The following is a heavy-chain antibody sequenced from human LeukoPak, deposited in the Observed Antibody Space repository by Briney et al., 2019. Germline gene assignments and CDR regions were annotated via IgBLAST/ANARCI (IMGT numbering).Heavy chain of an antibody. CDR1: GFTFSNYA. Sequence: GGSLRLSCAASGFTFSNYAMHWVRQAPGKGLEWVTVIFYDGDTKYYADSVKGRFTVSRDNSKNTLYLQMNSLRADDTAMYYCARGSYSSSWKTFDYWGQGTLVTVSS. CDR2: IFYDGDTK. J-gene: IGHJ4*02. V-gene: IGHV3-30*04. D-gene: IGHD6-13*01. CDR3: ARGSYSSSWKTFDY.